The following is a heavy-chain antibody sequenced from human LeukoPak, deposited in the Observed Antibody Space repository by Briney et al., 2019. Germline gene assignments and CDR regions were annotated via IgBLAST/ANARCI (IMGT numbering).Heavy chain of an antibody. CDR1: GFTFSSYA. D-gene: IGHD3-10*01. CDR3: AKDHYLVPKYYYGSGSVFDY. V-gene: IGHV3-23*01. CDR2: ISGSGGST. J-gene: IGHJ4*02. Sequence: PGGSLRLSCAASGFTFSSYAMSWVRQAPGKGLEWVSAISGSGGSTYYADSVKGRFTISRDNSKNTLYLQMNSLRAEDTAVYYCAKDHYLVPKYYYGSGSVFDYWGQGTLVTVSS.